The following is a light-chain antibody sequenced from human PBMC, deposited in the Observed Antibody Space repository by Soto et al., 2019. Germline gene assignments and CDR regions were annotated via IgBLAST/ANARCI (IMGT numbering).Light chain of an antibody. J-gene: IGLJ1*01. CDR2: EGT. Sequence: QSALTQPASLSGSPGQSVTISCTGTSSDFGTYDLVSWFQHHPAKAPKLIIYEGTKRPSGVSDRFSGSRSGNTASLTISGVQAEDEADYNCCSAAGSNVYVFVTGTKVTVL. V-gene: IGLV2-23*01. CDR3: CSAAGSNVYV. CDR1: SSDFGTYDL.